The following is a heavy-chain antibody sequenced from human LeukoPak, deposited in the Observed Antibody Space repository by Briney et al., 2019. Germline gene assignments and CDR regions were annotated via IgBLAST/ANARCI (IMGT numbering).Heavy chain of an antibody. J-gene: IGHJ5*02. CDR3: ARPIAVAGTGMNNNWFDP. Sequence: ASVKVSCKASGYTFTSYGISWVRQAPGQGLEWMGWISAYNGNTNYAQKLQGRVTMTTDTSTSTVYMELSSLRSEDTAVYYCARPIAVAGTGMNNNWFDPWGQGTPVTVSS. D-gene: IGHD6-19*01. CDR2: ISAYNGNT. CDR1: GYTFTSYG. V-gene: IGHV1-18*01.